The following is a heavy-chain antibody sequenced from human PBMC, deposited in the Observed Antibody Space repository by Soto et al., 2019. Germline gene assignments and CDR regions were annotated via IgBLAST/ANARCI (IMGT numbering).Heavy chain of an antibody. CDR1: GYTFTGYY. CDR3: ARVGYSSSSVFDY. J-gene: IGHJ4*02. CDR2: INPNSGGT. D-gene: IGHD6-6*01. V-gene: IGHV1-2*04. Sequence: ASVKVSCKASGYTFTGYYMHWVRQAPGQGLEWMGWINPNSGGTNYAQKFQGWVTMTRDTSISTAYMELSRLRSDDTAVYYCARVGYSSSSVFDYWGQGTLVTVSS.